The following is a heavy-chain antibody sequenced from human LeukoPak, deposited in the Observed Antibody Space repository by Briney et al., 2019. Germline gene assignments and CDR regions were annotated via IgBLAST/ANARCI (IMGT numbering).Heavy chain of an antibody. CDR2: IHHSGST. CDR1: GGSFSGYY. J-gene: IGHJ4*02. CDR3: ARAGGVPAAYFDF. D-gene: IGHD2-2*01. V-gene: IGHV4-34*01. Sequence: PSETLSLTCAVYGGSFSGYYWSWIRQPPGKGLEWIGVIHHSGSTNYNPSLKSRVSISVDTSKNQFSLKLSSVTAADTAVYYCARAGGVPAAYFDFWGQGTLVTVSS.